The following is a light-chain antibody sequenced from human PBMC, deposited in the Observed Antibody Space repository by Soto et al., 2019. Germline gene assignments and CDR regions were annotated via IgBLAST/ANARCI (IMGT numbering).Light chain of an antibody. J-gene: IGKJ4*01. Sequence: EKVMTQSPATLSVSPGERATLSCRASQSVNSNVAWYQQKPGQAPRLLIYGASTRATEVPVRFSGSGSGTDFTLTISGLQSEDFAIYYCQQYDNWPLTFGGGTKVEIK. CDR2: GAS. CDR3: QQYDNWPLT. CDR1: QSVNSN. V-gene: IGKV3-15*01.